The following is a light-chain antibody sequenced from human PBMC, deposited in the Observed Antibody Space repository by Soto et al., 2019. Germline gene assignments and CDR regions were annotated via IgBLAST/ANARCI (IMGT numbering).Light chain of an antibody. CDR3: CSYAGSRTPLI. CDR1: SSDVGSYNL. CDR2: EVS. V-gene: IGLV2-23*02. Sequence: QSVLTQTASVSGSPGQSITISCTGTSSDVGSYNLVSWYQQHPGKAPKLMIYEVSKRPSGVSNRFSGSKSGNTASLTISGRQSEDEADYYCCSYAGSRTPLIFGTGTKLTVL. J-gene: IGLJ1*01.